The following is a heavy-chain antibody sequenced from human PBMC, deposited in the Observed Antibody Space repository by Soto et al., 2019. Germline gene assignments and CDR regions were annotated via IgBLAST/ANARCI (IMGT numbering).Heavy chain of an antibody. CDR2: ISAYNGNT. Sequence: GASVKVSCKASGYTFTSYGISWVRQAPGQGLEWMGWISAYNGNTNYAQKLQGRVTMTTDTSTSTAYMELRSLRSDDTAVYYCAIPPYGSGSYYPLYWGQGTLVTVSS. CDR3: AIPPYGSGSYYPLY. V-gene: IGHV1-18*01. CDR1: GYTFTSYG. D-gene: IGHD3-10*01. J-gene: IGHJ4*02.